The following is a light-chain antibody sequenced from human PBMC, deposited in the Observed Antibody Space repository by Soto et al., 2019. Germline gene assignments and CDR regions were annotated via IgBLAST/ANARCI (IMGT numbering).Light chain of an antibody. CDR3: MENVSSPFA. V-gene: IGKV2-29*03. Sequence: EIALTQTPLSLSVTPGQPASMSYKSSQTLLQRDGKSYLDWYVHKPGQAPQLLIYGVSSRFSGVPDRFSGSGSGTDFTLKISRVESEDVGVYYCMENVSSPFAFGGGTKVDIK. CDR2: GVS. CDR1: QTLLQRDGKSY. J-gene: IGKJ4*01.